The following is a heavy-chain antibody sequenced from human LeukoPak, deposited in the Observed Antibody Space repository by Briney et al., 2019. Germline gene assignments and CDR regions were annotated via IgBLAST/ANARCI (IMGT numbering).Heavy chain of an antibody. CDR2: ISGYNGNT. J-gene: IGHJ4*02. CDR3: ARGCGSTSCYLLDY. CDR1: GYTFTNYG. V-gene: IGHV1-18*01. D-gene: IGHD2-2*01. Sequence: ASVKVSCKASGYTFTNYGTGWVRQAPGQGLEWMGWISGYNGNTNYAQKFQGRVTMTTDTSTSTAYMELWSLRSDDTAFYYCARGCGSTSCYLLDYWGQGTLVTVSS.